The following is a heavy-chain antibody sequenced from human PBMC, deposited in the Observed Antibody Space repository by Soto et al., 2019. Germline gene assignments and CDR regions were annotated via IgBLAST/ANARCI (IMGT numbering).Heavy chain of an antibody. CDR2: IYWDDDK. D-gene: IGHD3-22*01. CDR3: AHPKHYDSSGYYYVGWFDP. CDR1: GFSLSTSGVG. Sequence: QITLKESGPTLVKPTQTLTLTCTFSGFSLSTSGVGVGWIRQPPGKALEWLALIYWDDDKRYSPSLKSRLTITKDTSKNQVVLTMTNMDPVDTATYYCAHPKHYDSSGYYYVGWFDPWGQGTLVTVSS. J-gene: IGHJ5*02. V-gene: IGHV2-5*02.